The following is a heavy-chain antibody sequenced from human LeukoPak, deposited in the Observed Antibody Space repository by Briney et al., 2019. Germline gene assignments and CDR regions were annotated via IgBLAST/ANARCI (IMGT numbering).Heavy chain of an antibody. Sequence: GGSLRLSCAASGFTFSSYAMSWVRQAPGKGLEWASAISGSGGSTYYADSVKGRFTISRDNSKNTLYLQMNSLRAEDTAVYYCAKVANIYYDSSLNYFDYWGQGTLVTVSS. CDR2: ISGSGGST. CDR3: AKVANIYYDSSLNYFDY. J-gene: IGHJ4*02. V-gene: IGHV3-23*01. CDR1: GFTFSSYA. D-gene: IGHD3-22*01.